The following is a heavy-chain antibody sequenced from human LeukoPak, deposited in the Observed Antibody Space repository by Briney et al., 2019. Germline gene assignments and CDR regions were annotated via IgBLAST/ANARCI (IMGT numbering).Heavy chain of an antibody. J-gene: IGHJ4*02. V-gene: IGHV3-73*01. Sequence: GGSLKLSCAASGLTFSGSGIHWVRQASGKGLEWLGRIGRQGDSDATRYAASLKGKFTLSRVDSRNTAYLQMNSLKTEDTAVYYCAGDYNFLTGLNYWGQGTLVTVSS. D-gene: IGHD3-9*01. CDR2: IGRQGDSDAT. CDR3: AGDYNFLTGLNY. CDR1: GLTFSGSG.